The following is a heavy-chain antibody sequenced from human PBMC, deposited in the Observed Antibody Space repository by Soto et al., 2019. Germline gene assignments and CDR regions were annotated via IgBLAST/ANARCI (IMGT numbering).Heavy chain of an antibody. J-gene: IGHJ4*02. CDR1: ALTFSTVW. Sequence: GGSLRLSCAASALTFSTVWMTWVRQAPGKGLEWVGRIKSKSDGETADVAAPVKARFTISRDDSKNTVFLEMNRLKSQDTALYYCAITAMINRDSSTSFDYWGRGTQVTVSS. CDR2: IKSKSDGETA. V-gene: IGHV3-15*01. D-gene: IGHD5-18*01. CDR3: AITAMINRDSSTSFDY.